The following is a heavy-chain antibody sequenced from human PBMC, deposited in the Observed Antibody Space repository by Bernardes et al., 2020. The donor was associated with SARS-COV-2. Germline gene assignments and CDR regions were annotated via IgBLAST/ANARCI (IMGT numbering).Heavy chain of an antibody. J-gene: IGHJ5*02. D-gene: IGHD2-15*01. V-gene: IGHV4-61*02. CDR1: GGSISSGSYY. Sequence: SETLSLTCTVSGGSISSGSYYWNWIRQPAGKGLEWIGRIYTNGNTNYNPSLKSRVTISIDTSKNQFSLKLNSVTAADTAVYYCARDGCGGSCYSFFGTWFDPWGQGTLVTVSS. CDR3: ARDGCGGSCYSFFGTWFDP. CDR2: IYTNGNT.